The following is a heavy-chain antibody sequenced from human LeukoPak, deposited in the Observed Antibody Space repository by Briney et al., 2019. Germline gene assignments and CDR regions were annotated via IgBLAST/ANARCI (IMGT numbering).Heavy chain of an antibody. D-gene: IGHD2-15*01. Sequence: GGSLRLSCAASGFTFSFYGMHWVRQAPGKGLEWVAVIWSDGSNKYYADSVKGRFTISRDNSKNTLYLQMNSLGAEDTAVYYCARGCGGSPACYIIDYWGQGTLVTVSS. CDR2: IWSDGSNK. J-gene: IGHJ4*02. CDR1: GFTFSFYG. CDR3: ARGCGGSPACYIIDY. V-gene: IGHV3-33*01.